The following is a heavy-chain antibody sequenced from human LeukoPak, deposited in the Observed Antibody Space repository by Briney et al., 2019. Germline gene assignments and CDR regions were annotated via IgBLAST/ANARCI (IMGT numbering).Heavy chain of an antibody. V-gene: IGHV3-21*04. CDR3: AKKPAGFDP. D-gene: IGHD1-14*01. J-gene: IGHJ5*02. CDR1: GFTFRVYS. Sequence: PGGSLRLSCVASGFTFRVYSMNWVRQAPGKGPEWVSSISGSAWTIYAADSVKGRFIISRDNSKNTLYLQMNSLRAEDTAIYYCAKKPAGFDPWGQGTLVTVSS. CDR2: ISGSAWTI.